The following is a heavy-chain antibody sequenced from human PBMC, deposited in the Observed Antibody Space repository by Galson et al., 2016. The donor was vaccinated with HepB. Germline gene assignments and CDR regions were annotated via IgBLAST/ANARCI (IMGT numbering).Heavy chain of an antibody. V-gene: IGHV1-18*01. J-gene: IGHJ3*02. D-gene: IGHD3-10*01. CDR2: ISADNGNT. Sequence: SVKVSCKASGYTLINYGISWVRQAPGQGLEWMGWISADNGNTNYAQKLQGRVTMTTDTSTSTAYMELRSLRSDDTAVYYCARDPTYYYGSGSYYNVAFDIWGQGTMVTVSS. CDR1: GYTLINYG. CDR3: ARDPTYYYGSGSYYNVAFDI.